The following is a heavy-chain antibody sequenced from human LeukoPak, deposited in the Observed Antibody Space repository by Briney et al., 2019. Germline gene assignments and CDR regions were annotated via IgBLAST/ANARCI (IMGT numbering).Heavy chain of an antibody. CDR1: GYIFTSYW. J-gene: IGHJ4*02. Sequence: GESLKISCKASGYIFTSYWIGWVRQMPGKGLEWMGIIYPGDSDTRYSPSFQGQVTISADKSISTAYLQWSSLKASDTAMYYCARSNYYDSSGYYRYYFDYWGQGTLVTVSS. CDR2: IYPGDSDT. CDR3: ARSNYYDSSGYYRYYFDY. D-gene: IGHD3-22*01. V-gene: IGHV5-51*01.